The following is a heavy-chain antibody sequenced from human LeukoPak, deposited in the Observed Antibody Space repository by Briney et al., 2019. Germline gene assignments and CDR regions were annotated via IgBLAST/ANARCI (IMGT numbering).Heavy chain of an antibody. CDR1: GYTFTSYG. CDR3: ARTPYYYDSSGYYWGDYYYYYCMDV. V-gene: IGHV1-18*01. Sequence: ASVKVSCKASGYTFTSYGISWVRQAPGQGLEWMGWISAYNGNTNYAQKLQGRVTMTTDTYTSKAYMELRRLRSDDTDVYYCARTPYYYDSSGYYWGDYYYYYCMDVWGQGTTVTVSS. CDR2: ISAYNGNT. J-gene: IGHJ6*02. D-gene: IGHD3-22*01.